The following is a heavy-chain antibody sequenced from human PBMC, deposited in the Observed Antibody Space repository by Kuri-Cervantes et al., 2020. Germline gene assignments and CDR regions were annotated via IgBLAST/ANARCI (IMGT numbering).Heavy chain of an antibody. CDR2: INRNSGNT. V-gene: IGHV1-8*01. CDR3: ARGRLKRLVIPSYYFDY. CDR1: GYAFTSYD. Sequence: ASVKVSCKASGYAFTSYDINWVRQATGQGLEWMGWINRNSGNTGYAQKFQGRVTMTRDTSISTAYMELSRLRSDDTAVYYCARGRLKRLVIPSYYFDYWGQGTLVTVSS. J-gene: IGHJ4*02. D-gene: IGHD3-9*01.